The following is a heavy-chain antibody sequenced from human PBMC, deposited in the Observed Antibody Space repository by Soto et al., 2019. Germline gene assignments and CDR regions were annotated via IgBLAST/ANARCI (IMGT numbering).Heavy chain of an antibody. Sequence: EVQLVESGGGLVKPGGSLRLSCAASGFTFSNAWMNWVRQAQGKGLEWVGRIKSKTDGGTTDYAAPVKGRFTISRDDSKNTLYLQMNSLKTEDTAVYYCTNPTGRQQLGEVDYWGQGTLVTVSS. CDR2: IKSKTDGGTT. CDR3: TNPTGRQQLGEVDY. CDR1: GFTFSNAW. D-gene: IGHD6-13*01. J-gene: IGHJ4*02. V-gene: IGHV3-15*07.